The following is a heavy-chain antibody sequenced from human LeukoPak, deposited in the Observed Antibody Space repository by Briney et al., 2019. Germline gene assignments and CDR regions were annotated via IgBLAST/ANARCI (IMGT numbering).Heavy chain of an antibody. J-gene: IGHJ4*02. CDR1: GFTFSSYG. CDR2: IWYDGSNK. V-gene: IGHV3-33*06. CDR3: AKPLWSSGSYSLDY. D-gene: IGHD3-10*01. Sequence: AGSLRLSCAASGFTFSSYGMHWVRQAPGKGLEGVAVIWYDGSNKYYADSVKGRFTISRDNSKNTLYLQMSSLRAEDTAVYYCAKPLWSSGSYSLDYWGQGTLVTVSS.